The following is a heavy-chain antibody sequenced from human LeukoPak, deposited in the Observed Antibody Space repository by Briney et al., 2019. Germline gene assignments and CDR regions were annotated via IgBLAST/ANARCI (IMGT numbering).Heavy chain of an antibody. J-gene: IGHJ4*02. Sequence: SVKVSCKASGGTFSSYAISWVRQAPGQGLEWMGRIIPILGIANYAQKFQGRVTITADKSTSTAYMELSSLRSEDTAVYYCARDPWARGGEEGYFDYWGQGTLVTVSS. CDR1: GGTFSSYA. V-gene: IGHV1-69*04. CDR2: IIPILGIA. D-gene: IGHD2-21*01. CDR3: ARDPWARGGEEGYFDY.